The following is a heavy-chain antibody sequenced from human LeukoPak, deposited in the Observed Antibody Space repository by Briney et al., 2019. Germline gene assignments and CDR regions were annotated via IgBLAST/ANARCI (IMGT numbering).Heavy chain of an antibody. Sequence: ASVKVSCKASGYTFTSYDINWVRQATGQGLEWMGWMNPNSGNTGYAQKFQGRVTITRNTSINTAYMELSSLRSEDTAVYYCARGPRYLYMDVWGKGTTVTVSS. CDR1: GYTFTSYD. D-gene: IGHD1-1*01. CDR2: MNPNSGNT. V-gene: IGHV1-8*03. CDR3: ARGPRYLYMDV. J-gene: IGHJ6*03.